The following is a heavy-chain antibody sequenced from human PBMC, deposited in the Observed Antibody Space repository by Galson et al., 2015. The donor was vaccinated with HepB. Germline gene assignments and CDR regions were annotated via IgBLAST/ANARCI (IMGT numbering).Heavy chain of an antibody. D-gene: IGHD2-8*01. CDR1: GYTFTSYY. J-gene: IGHJ6*02. CDR2: INPSGGST. Sequence: SVKVSCKASGYTFTSYYMHWVRQAPGQGLEWMGIINPSGGSTSYAQKFQGRVTMTRDTSTSTVYMELSSLRSEDTAVYYCARTNGRDYYYYYGMDVWGQGTTVTVSS. V-gene: IGHV1-46*01. CDR3: ARTNGRDYYYYYGMDV.